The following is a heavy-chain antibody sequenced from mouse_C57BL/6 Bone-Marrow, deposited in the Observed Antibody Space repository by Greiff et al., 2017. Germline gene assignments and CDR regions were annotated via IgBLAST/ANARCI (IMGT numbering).Heavy chain of an antibody. D-gene: IGHD1-1*01. V-gene: IGHV1-72*01. Sequence: VQGVESVAELVRPGASVKLSCTASGFNIKNTYMHWVKQRPGRGLEWIGRIDPNSGGTKYNEKFKSKATLTVDKPSSTAYMQLSSLTSEDSAVYYCAREIYYYRWDAMDYWGQGTSVTVSS. CDR2: IDPNSGGT. CDR1: GFNIKNTY. J-gene: IGHJ4*01. CDR3: AREIYYYRWDAMDY.